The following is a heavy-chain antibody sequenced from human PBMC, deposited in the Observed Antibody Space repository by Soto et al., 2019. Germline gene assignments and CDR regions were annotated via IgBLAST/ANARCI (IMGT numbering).Heavy chain of an antibody. V-gene: IGHV4-59*12. J-gene: IGHJ5*02. CDR1: GGCINSYY. D-gene: IGHD3-3*01. CDR3: AMRRYDFWSGYGNWFDP. Sequence: PSETLSLTCAFSGGCINSYYWSWILQPTGKGLEWIGYIYYSGSTNYNPSLKSRVTISVDTSKNQFSLKLSSVTAADTAVYYCAMRRYDFWSGYGNWFDPWGQGTLVTVSS. CDR2: IYYSGST.